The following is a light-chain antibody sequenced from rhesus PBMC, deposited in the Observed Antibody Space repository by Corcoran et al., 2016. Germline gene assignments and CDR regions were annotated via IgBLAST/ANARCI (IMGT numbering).Light chain of an antibody. Sequence: DIQMTQSPSSMSASVGDTVTITCRASQGMSSGLAWYQQKPGKAPKLLLYKASILQSGVPSRFSGSGSGTDFTLTISSLQSEDFATYYCQQYSSRPFTFGPGTKLDIK. CDR3: QQYSSRPFT. CDR1: QGMSSG. J-gene: IGKJ3*01. V-gene: IGKV1-22*01. CDR2: KAS.